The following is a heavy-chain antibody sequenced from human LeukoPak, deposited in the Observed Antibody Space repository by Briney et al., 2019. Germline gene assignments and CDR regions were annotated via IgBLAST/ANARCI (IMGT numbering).Heavy chain of an antibody. CDR3: ARDRGGSYSAIDY. D-gene: IGHD2-15*01. Sequence: GGSLRLSCAASGFTFSSYSLNWVRQAPGKGLEWVSFISSSSITIYYADSVKGRFTISRDNAEKSLYLQMNSLRAEDTAVHYCARDRGGSYSAIDYWGQGTLVTVSS. CDR2: ISSSSITI. J-gene: IGHJ4*02. V-gene: IGHV3-48*04. CDR1: GFTFSSYS.